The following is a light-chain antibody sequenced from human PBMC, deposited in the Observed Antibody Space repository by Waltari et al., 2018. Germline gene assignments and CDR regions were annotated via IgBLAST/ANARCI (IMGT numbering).Light chain of an antibody. Sequence: QSVLPQPPSVSGAPGQRVTISCTGTISNIGAGYDVHWYQRLPGTAPKLLIYGNSNRPSGVPDRFSGSKSGTSASLAITGFQAEDEADYYCQSYDSSLSGWVFGGGTKLTVL. CDR1: ISNIGAGYD. CDR2: GNS. V-gene: IGLV1-40*01. J-gene: IGLJ3*02. CDR3: QSYDSSLSGWV.